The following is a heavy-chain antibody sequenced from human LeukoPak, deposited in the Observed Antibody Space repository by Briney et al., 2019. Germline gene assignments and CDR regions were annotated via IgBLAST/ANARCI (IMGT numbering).Heavy chain of an antibody. D-gene: IGHD6-19*01. CDR3: VKTVGRAVAGSFDY. J-gene: IGHJ4*02. CDR1: GFTFHNYA. Sequence: GGSLRLSCEASGFTFHNYAMHWVRQSPGKGLEWVSLITWDGGLTYYADFVQGRFTISRDNSHNSLYLQMDSLRTEDTALYHCVKTVGRAVAGSFDYWGQGTLVTVSS. V-gene: IGHV3-43D*03. CDR2: ITWDGGLT.